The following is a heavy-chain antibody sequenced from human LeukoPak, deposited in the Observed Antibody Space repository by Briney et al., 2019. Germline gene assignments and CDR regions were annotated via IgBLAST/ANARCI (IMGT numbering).Heavy chain of an antibody. V-gene: IGHV4-38-2*02. D-gene: IGHD3-10*01. CDR1: GYSISSGYY. J-gene: IGHJ4*02. CDR3: ARSSRGYFDY. Sequence: PSETLSLTCTVSGYSISSGYYWGWIRQPPGKGLEWIGTIYHSGNTYYNPSLASRVIILVDTSKNEFSLQLGSVTAVDTAVYYCARSSRGYFDYWGQGTLVTVSS. CDR2: IYHSGNT.